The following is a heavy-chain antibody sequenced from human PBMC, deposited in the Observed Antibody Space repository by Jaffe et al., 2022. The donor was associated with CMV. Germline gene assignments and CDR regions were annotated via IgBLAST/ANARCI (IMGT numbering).Heavy chain of an antibody. Sequence: QVQLQQWGAGLLKPSETLSLTCAVYGGSFSGYYWSWIRQPPGKGLEWIGEINHSGSTNYNPSLKSRVTISVDTSKNQFSLKLSSVTAADTAVYYCARGRRDGGPRGRGMDVWGQGTTVTVSS. CDR3: ARGRRDGGPRGRGMDV. CDR1: GGSFSGYY. V-gene: IGHV4-34*01. J-gene: IGHJ6*02. D-gene: IGHD4-17*01. CDR2: INHSGST.